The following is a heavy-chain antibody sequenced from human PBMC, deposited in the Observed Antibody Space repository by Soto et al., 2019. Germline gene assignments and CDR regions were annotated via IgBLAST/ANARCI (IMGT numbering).Heavy chain of an antibody. J-gene: IGHJ4*02. Sequence: PGGSLRLSCAASGITFIDAWMSWVRQSPGKGLEWVGRIKNKADGGTADYAAPVRGRFTISRDDSKNTLFLQMNSLEIEDTAVYYCTTDPGDYEDFWGQGALVTVSS. CDR1: GITFIDAW. CDR3: TTDPGDYEDF. D-gene: IGHD4-17*01. CDR2: IKNKADGGTA. V-gene: IGHV3-15*01.